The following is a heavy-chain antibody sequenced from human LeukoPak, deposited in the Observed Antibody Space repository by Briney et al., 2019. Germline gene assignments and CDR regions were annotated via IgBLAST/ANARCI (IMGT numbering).Heavy chain of an antibody. J-gene: IGHJ4*02. V-gene: IGHV4-59*01. CDR3: ARSRGYFDY. D-gene: IGHD6-13*01. Sequence: SETLSLTCTVSGGSISSYYLSWIRQPPGKGLEWIGYIYYSGSTNYNPSLKSRVTISVDTSKNQFSLKLSSVTAADTALYYCARSRGYFDYWGQGTLVTVSS. CDR2: IYYSGST. CDR1: GGSISSYY.